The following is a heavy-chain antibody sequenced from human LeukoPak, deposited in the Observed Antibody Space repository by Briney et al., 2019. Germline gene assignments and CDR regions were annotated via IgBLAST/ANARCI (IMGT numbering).Heavy chain of an antibody. CDR2: MSGSGGST. CDR3: AKAALGATTFDY. D-gene: IGHD3-16*01. Sequence: GGSLRLSCAASGFTLRSCAMSWVRQAPGKGLEWVSAMSGSGGSTYYADSVKGRFTISRDNSKNTLYLQMNSLRAEDTAVYYCAKAALGATTFDYWGQGTLVTVSS. J-gene: IGHJ4*02. V-gene: IGHV3-23*01. CDR1: GFTLRSCA.